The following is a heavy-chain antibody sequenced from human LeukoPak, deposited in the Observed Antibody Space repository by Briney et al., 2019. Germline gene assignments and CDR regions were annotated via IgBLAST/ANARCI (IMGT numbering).Heavy chain of an antibody. CDR1: GFAFSSYA. V-gene: IGHV3-64*01. J-gene: IGHJ4*02. CDR2: ISSNGGST. CDR3: AREMTRSFDY. Sequence: GGSLRLSCAASGFAFSSYAMHWVHQAPGKGLEYVSAISSNGGSTYYANSVKGRFTISRDNSKNTLYLQMGSLRAEDMAVYYCAREMTRSFDYWGQGTLVTVS.